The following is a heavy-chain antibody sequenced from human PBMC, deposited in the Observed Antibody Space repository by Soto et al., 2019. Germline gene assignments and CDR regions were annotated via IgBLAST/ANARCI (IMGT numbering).Heavy chain of an antibody. D-gene: IGHD2-21*02. J-gene: IGHJ3*02. CDR3: ARYIVVVTATYAFDI. CDR2: ISSSSSTI. V-gene: IGHV3-48*02. CDR1: GFTFSRYG. Sequence: PGGSLRLSCAASGFTFSRYGMNWVRQAPGKGPEWVAYISSSSSTIYYADSVKGRFTISRDNAKNSLYLQMNSLRDEDTAVYYCARYIVVVTATYAFDIWGQGTMVTVSS.